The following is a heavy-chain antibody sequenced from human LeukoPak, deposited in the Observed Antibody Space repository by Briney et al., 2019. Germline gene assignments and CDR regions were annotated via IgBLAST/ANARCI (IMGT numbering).Heavy chain of an antibody. D-gene: IGHD5-12*01. CDR2: ISSSGSTI. CDR1: GFTFSDYY. V-gene: IGHV3-11*01. CDR3: ARDSAKPPYIVDGGDY. Sequence: PGGSLRLSCAASGFTFSDYYMSWIRQAPGKGLEWVSYISSSGSTIYYADSVKGRFTISRDNAKNSLYLQMNSLRAEDTAVYYCARDSAKPPYIVDGGDYWGQGTLVTVSS. J-gene: IGHJ4*02.